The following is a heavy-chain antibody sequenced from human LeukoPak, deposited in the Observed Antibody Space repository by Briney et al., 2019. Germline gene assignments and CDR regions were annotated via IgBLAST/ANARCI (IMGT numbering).Heavy chain of an antibody. CDR1: GFTFSSYA. CDR2: ISHGGGST. V-gene: IGHV3-23*01. CDR3: ARKVLRYYGMDV. J-gene: IGHJ6*02. Sequence: GGSLRLSCAASGFTFSSYAMSWVRQAPGKGLEWVSGISHGGGSTYYADSVKGRFTISRDNSKNTLYLQMNSLRAEDTAVYYCARKVLRYYGMDVWGQGTTVTVSS.